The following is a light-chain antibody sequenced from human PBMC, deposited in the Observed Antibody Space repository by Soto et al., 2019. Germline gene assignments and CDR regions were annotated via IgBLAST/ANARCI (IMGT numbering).Light chain of an antibody. V-gene: IGKV1-5*03. J-gene: IGKJ1*01. CDR2: KAS. CDR1: QSISSW. Sequence: DIQMTQSPSTLSASVGDRVTMTCRASQSISSWLAWYQQKPGKAPKLLIYKASSLESGVPSRFSGSGSGTEFTRTISSLQPDDFGTYYCQQYNSPWTFGPGTKVEIK. CDR3: QQYNSPWT.